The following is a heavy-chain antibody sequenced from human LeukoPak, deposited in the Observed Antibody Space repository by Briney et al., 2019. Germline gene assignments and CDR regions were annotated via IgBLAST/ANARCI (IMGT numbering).Heavy chain of an antibody. V-gene: IGHV3-30*04. Sequence: GGSLRLSCAASGSTFSSYAMHWVRQAPGKGLGWVAVISYDGSNKYYADSVKGRFNISRDNSKNTLYLQMNSQRAEDTAVYYCARDSYDSSGYYYGDAFDIWGQGTMVTVSS. J-gene: IGHJ3*02. CDR2: ISYDGSNK. D-gene: IGHD3-22*01. CDR1: GSTFSSYA. CDR3: ARDSYDSSGYYYGDAFDI.